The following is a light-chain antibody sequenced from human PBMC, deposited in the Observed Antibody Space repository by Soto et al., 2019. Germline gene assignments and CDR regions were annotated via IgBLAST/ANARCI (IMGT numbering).Light chain of an antibody. V-gene: IGLV2-14*04. J-gene: IGLJ1*01. CDR3: SSYTSGNTPYV. CDR2: DVS. Sequence: SXTGXXSDVGGYNYVSWYQQYPGKAPKLMIYDVSDRPSGVSNRFSGSKSGNTASLTISGLQPEDEADYFCSSYTSGNTPYVFGTGTKVTVL. CDR1: XSDVGGYNY.